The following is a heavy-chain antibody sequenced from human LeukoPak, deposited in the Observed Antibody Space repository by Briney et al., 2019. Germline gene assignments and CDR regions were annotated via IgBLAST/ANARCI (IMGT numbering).Heavy chain of an antibody. J-gene: IGHJ4*02. CDR1: GGTFSSYA. CDR3: ASCDCYSNYLFWYFDY. V-gene: IGHV1-69*01. CDR2: IIPIFGTA. Sequence: AASVKVSCKASGGTFSSYAISWVRQAPGQGLEWMVGIIPIFGTANYAQKFQGRVTITADESTRTASMELSSLRSEDTAVYYCASCDCYSNYLFWYFDYWGQGTLVTVSS. D-gene: IGHD4-11*01.